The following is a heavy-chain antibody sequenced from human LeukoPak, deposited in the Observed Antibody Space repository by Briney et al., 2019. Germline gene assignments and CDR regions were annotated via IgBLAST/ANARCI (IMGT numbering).Heavy chain of an antibody. J-gene: IGHJ4*02. CDR1: GYTFTSYG. V-gene: IGHV1-18*01. D-gene: IGHD1-26*01. CDR3: ARDLVRLVGTTLHTFDR. Sequence: ASVKVSCKASGYTFTSYGISWVRQAPGQGLEWMGWISTDNGKTKYAQNLQGRVTMTTDTSTSTAHMDLRTLRSDDTAVYYCARDLVRLVGTTLHTFDRWGQGTLVIVSS. CDR2: ISTDNGKT.